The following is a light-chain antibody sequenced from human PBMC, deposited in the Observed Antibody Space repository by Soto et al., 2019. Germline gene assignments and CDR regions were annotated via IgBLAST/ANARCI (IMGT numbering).Light chain of an antibody. CDR1: QSISSY. V-gene: IGKV1-39*01. Sequence: DIQMTQSPSSLSASVGDRVTITCRASQSISSYLDWYQQKPGKAPKLLIYAASSLQSGVPSRFSGSGSGTDFTLTISSLQPEDFATYYCQQSYSTPGTFGQETKVEIK. J-gene: IGKJ1*01. CDR3: QQSYSTPGT. CDR2: AAS.